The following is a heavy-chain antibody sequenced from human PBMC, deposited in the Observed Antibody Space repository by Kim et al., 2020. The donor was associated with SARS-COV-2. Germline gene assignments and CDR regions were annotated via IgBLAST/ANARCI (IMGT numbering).Heavy chain of an antibody. CDR3: ARSLTFRGVIAY. J-gene: IGHJ4*02. V-gene: IGHV1-46*01. CDR1: GYTFTSYY. Sequence: ASVKVSCKASGYTFTSYYMHWVRQAPGQGLEWMGIINPSVGSTSYAQKFQGRVTMTRDTSTSTVYMELSSLRSEDTAVYYCARSLTFRGVIAYWGQGTLVTVSS. CDR2: INPSVGST. D-gene: IGHD3-16*01.